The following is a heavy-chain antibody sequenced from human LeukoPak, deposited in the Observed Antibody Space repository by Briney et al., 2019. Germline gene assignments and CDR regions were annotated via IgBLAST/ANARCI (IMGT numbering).Heavy chain of an antibody. V-gene: IGHV3-21*01. CDR1: EFTFSSYS. CDR3: ARTYGDGFDY. J-gene: IGHJ4*02. Sequence: GRSLRLSCAASEFTFSSYSMHWVRQAPGKGRERVSSISSSSSYIYYADSVKGRFTISRDNAKNSLYLQMNSLRAEDTAVYYCARTYGDGFDYWGQGTLVTVSS. CDR2: ISSSSSYI. D-gene: IGHD4-17*01.